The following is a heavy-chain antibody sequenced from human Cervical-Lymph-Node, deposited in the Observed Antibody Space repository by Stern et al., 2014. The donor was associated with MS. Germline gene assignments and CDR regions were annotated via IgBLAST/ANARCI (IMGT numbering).Heavy chain of an antibody. CDR1: GHPLSELA. CDR2: FDPEDGET. CDR3: ATDRGVK. Sequence: QVKLVQSGAEVKKPGASVTVSCNVSGHPLSELAIHWRRQLPPYGLEWLGQFDPEDGETVYAQRLQGRLTMTEDTNTGTAYMTLTALTSDDTAVYYCATDRGVKWGPGTLVAVSS. J-gene: IGHJ4*02. D-gene: IGHD3-10*01. V-gene: IGHV1-24*01.